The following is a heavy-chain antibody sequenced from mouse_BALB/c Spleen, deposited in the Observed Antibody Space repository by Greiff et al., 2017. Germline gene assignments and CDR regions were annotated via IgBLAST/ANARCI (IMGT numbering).Heavy chain of an antibody. Sequence: EVKLMESGGGLVQPGGSMKLSCVASGFTFSNYWMNWVRQSPEKGLEWVAEIRLKSNNYATHYAESVKGRFTISRDDSKSSVYLQMNNLRAEDTGIYYCTRPIYYDYGVVGMDYWGQGTSVTVSS. CDR1: GFTFSNYW. CDR3: TRPIYYDYGVVGMDY. D-gene: IGHD2-4*01. V-gene: IGHV6-6*02. CDR2: IRLKSNNYAT. J-gene: IGHJ4*01.